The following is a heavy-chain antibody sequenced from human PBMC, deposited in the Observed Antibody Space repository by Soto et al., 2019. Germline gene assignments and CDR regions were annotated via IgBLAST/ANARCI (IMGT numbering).Heavy chain of an antibody. CDR3: ARQDNWFDP. CDR2: IYYSGNT. CDR1: GGSVSSYY. V-gene: IGHV4-59*08. Sequence: PSETLSLTCTVSGGSVSSYYWSWIRQPPGKGLEWIGYIYYSGNTNYNPSLKSRVTISVDTSKNQFSLKLSSVTATDTAVYYCARQDNWFDPWGQGTQVT. J-gene: IGHJ5*02.